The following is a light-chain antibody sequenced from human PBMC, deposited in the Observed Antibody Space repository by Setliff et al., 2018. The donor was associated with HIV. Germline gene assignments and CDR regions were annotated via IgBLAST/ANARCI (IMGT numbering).Light chain of an antibody. V-gene: IGLV2-14*03. J-gene: IGLJ1*01. CDR2: DVS. CDR1: SDDIGRYYY. Sequence: QSALTQPASVSGSPGQAITISCTGTSDDIGRYYYVSWYQQLPGKAPKLSMYDVSHRPSGVSTRFSGSKSGDTASLTISGLQAEDEAHYYCTSYTINTLYVFGSGTKVTVL. CDR3: TSYTINTLYV.